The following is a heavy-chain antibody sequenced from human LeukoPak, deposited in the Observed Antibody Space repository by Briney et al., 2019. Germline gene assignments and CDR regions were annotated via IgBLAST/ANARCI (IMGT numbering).Heavy chain of an antibody. Sequence: ASVKVSCKASGYTFTDYALHWVRQAPGQSLEWMGWITTGRGETRYSQEFQRRITFTRDTSASTVHMDLSDLRSGDTAVYYCARGGKQWRGGNYFDSWGQGTLVAVSS. CDR3: ARGGKQWRGGNYFDS. V-gene: IGHV1-3*03. D-gene: IGHD6-19*01. CDR1: GYTFTDYA. CDR2: ITTGRGET. J-gene: IGHJ4*02.